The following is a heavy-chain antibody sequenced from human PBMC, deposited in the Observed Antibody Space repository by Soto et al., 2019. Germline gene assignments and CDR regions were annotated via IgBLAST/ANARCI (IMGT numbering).Heavy chain of an antibody. CDR3: ARGTWDLRFDP. D-gene: IGHD1-26*01. CDR1: GGSFSGYY. V-gene: IGHV4-34*01. CDR2: INHMGGP. Sequence: PSETLSLTCTVYGGSFSGYYWSWIRQPPGKGLEWIGEINHMGGPNYDPSLDSRVTISVDTSKNQFSLKLNSVTAADTAVYYCARGTWDLRFDPWGQGILVTVSS. J-gene: IGHJ5*02.